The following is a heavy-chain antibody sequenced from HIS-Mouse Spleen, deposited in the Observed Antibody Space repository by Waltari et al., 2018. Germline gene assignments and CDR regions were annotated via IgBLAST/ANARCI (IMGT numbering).Heavy chain of an antibody. V-gene: IGHV3-9*01. CDR2: ISWNSGSI. Sequence: EVQLVESGGGLVQPGRSLLLSCAASGFTFDDYAMHWVRHAPGKGLEWVSGISWNSGSIGYADSVKGRFTISRDNAKNSLYLQMNSLRAEDTALYYCAKDGRSLNYWGQGTLVTVSS. CDR3: AKDGRSLNY. J-gene: IGHJ4*02. CDR1: GFTFDDYA.